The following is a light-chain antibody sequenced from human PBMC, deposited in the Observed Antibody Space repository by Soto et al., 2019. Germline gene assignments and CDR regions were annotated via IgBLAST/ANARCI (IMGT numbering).Light chain of an antibody. V-gene: IGKV1-39*01. Sequence: DIQMTQSPSSLSASVGDRVTITCRASQRISSFLNWYQQKPGKAPQLLIYAASSLQSGVPSRFSGSRSGTDFTLTIDSLQPEDFATYYCQQTYSIPLAFGQGTKVEIK. CDR2: AAS. J-gene: IGKJ1*01. CDR1: QRISSF. CDR3: QQTYSIPLA.